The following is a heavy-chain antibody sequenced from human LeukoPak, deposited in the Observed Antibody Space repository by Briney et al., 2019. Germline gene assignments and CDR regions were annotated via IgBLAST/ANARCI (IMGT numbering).Heavy chain of an antibody. Sequence: SLRLSCAASGFTFDDYAMHWVRQAQGKGLEGVSGISWNSGSIGYADSVKGRFTISRDNAKNSLYLQMNSLRAEDTALYYCAKGWWEPRCYFDYWGQGTLVTVSS. D-gene: IGHD2-15*01. CDR3: AKGWWEPRCYFDY. V-gene: IGHV3-9*01. CDR2: ISWNSGSI. CDR1: GFTFDDYA. J-gene: IGHJ4*02.